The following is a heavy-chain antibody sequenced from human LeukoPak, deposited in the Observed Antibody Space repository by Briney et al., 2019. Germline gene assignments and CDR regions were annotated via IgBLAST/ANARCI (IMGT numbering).Heavy chain of an antibody. J-gene: IGHJ6*03. D-gene: IGHD2-15*01. CDR3: AKNGDRGGYCSGGSCYPYYYYNMDV. CDR1: GFTFSSFG. CDR2: ISSTGGTA. Sequence: GGSLRLSCAASGFTFSSFGMSWVRQAPGQGLEWVSAISSTGGTAYYADSVKGRFTISRDNSKNTLHLQMNSSNAQDTAIYYLAKNGDRGGYCSGGSCYPYYYYNMDVWGKGTTVTVSS. V-gene: IGHV3-23*01.